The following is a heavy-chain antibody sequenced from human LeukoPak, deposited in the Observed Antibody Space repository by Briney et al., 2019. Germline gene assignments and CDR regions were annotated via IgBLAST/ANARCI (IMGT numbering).Heavy chain of an antibody. CDR3: AKGYDYDSSGYYDY. CDR1: GFTFSSYS. D-gene: IGHD3-22*01. J-gene: IGHJ4*02. CDR2: ISWDGGST. V-gene: IGHV3-43*01. Sequence: GGSLRLSCAASGFTFSSYSMNWVRQAPGKGLEWVSLISWDGGSTYYADSVKGRFTISRDNSKNSLYLQMNSLRTEDTALYYCAKGYDYDSSGYYDYWGQGTLVTVSS.